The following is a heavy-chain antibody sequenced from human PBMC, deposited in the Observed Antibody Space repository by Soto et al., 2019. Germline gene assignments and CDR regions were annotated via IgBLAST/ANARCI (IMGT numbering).Heavy chain of an antibody. CDR3: SRGRDQDSTGGLDD. CDR2: IIPIFGAA. J-gene: IGHJ4*02. D-gene: IGHD3-22*01. Sequence: SVKVSCEASGYTFTGYHMHWVRQAPGQGLEWMGGIIPIFGAANYAKTFQGRVTITADESTSTASMVLSILTSEDTAVYYCSRGRDQDSTGGLDDGGQGTLVTVSS. V-gene: IGHV1-69*13. CDR1: GYTFTGYH.